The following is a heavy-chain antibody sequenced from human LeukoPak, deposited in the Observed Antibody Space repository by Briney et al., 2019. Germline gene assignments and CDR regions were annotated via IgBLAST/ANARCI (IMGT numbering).Heavy chain of an antibody. V-gene: IGHV4-59*01. Sequence: SETLSLTCTVSGGSISSYYWSWIRQPPGKGLEWIGYIYYSGSTNYNPSLKSRVTISVDTSKNQFSLKLSPVTAADTAVYYCARDHGRGAFDIWGQGTMVTVSS. CDR1: GGSISSYY. CDR3: ARDHGRGAFDI. CDR2: IYYSGST. J-gene: IGHJ3*02.